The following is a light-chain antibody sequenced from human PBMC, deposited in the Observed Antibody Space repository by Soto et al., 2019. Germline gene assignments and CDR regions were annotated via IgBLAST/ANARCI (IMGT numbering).Light chain of an antibody. CDR3: QSYDSSLSGVV. J-gene: IGLJ2*01. Sequence: QSVLSQPPSMSGAPGQRVTISCTGSSSNIGAGYDVHWYHQLPGTAPKLLIYGNTNRPSGVPDRFSGSKSGTSASLAITGLQAEDEADYYCQSYDSSLSGVVFGGGTKLTVL. CDR2: GNT. CDR1: SSNIGAGYD. V-gene: IGLV1-40*01.